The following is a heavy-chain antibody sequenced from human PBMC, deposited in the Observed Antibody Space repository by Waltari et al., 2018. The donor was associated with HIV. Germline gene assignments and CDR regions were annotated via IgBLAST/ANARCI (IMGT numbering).Heavy chain of an antibody. J-gene: IGHJ4*02. CDR1: GFTFSSYG. D-gene: IGHD6-19*01. Sequence: QVQLVESGGGVVQPGRSLRLSCAASGFTFSSYGMHWVRQAPGKGLEWVAVIWYDGSNKYYADSVKGRFTISRDNSKNTLYLQMNSLRAEDTAMYYCAKGFPSSGWPLFDYWGQGTLVTVSS. CDR2: IWYDGSNK. V-gene: IGHV3-30*18. CDR3: AKGFPSSGWPLFDY.